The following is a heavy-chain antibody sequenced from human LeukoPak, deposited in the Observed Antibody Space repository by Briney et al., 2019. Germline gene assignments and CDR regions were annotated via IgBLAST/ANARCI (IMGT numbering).Heavy chain of an antibody. CDR3: AELGITMIGGV. D-gene: IGHD3-10*02. V-gene: IGHV3-48*01. J-gene: IGHJ6*04. CDR1: GFTFSIYS. Sequence: PGRSLRLSCAASGFTFSIYSMNWVRQAPGKGLEWVSYISSSSSTILYADSVKGRFTISRDNAKNSLYLQMNSLRAEDTAVYYCAELGITMIGGVWGKGTTVTISS. CDR2: ISSSSSTI.